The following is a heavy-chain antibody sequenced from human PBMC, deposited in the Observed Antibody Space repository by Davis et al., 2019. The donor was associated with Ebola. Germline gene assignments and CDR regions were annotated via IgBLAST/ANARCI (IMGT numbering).Heavy chain of an antibody. CDR2: IYYSGST. CDR3: ARGRGLLLI. J-gene: IGHJ4*02. D-gene: IGHD2-15*01. Sequence: PSETLSLTCTVSGGSISSSSYYWGWIRQPPGKGLEWIGYIYYSGSTYYNPSLKSRVTISVDTSKNQFSLKLSSVTAADTAVYYCARGRGLLLIWGQGTLVTVSS. V-gene: IGHV4-39*07. CDR1: GGSISSSSYY.